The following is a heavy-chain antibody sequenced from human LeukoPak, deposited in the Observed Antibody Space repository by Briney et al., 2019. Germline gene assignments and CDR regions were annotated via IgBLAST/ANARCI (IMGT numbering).Heavy chain of an antibody. CDR3: ARDPAIVVVPAAMFDY. J-gene: IGHJ4*02. CDR2: ISSSSSYI. Sequence: GGSLRLSCEASGFTFSSYSMNWVRQALGKGLEWVSSISSSSSYIYYADSVKGRFTISRDNAKNSLYLQMNSLRAEGTAVYYCARDPAIVVVPAAMFDYWGQGTLVTVSS. D-gene: IGHD2-2*01. V-gene: IGHV3-21*01. CDR1: GFTFSSYS.